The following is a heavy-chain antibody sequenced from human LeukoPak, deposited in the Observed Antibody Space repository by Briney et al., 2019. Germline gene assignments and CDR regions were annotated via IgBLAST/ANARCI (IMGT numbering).Heavy chain of an antibody. D-gene: IGHD3-10*01. V-gene: IGHV4-4*02. CDR2: IYHSGST. CDR3: ARSYYYGSGSYFY. Sequence: SGALSLTCAVAGGSISSSNWWSWVRQPPGKGLEWSGEIYHSGSTNYNPSLKSRVTISVDKSKNQFSLKLSSVTAADTAVYYCARSYYYGSGSYFYWGQGTMVTVSS. CDR1: GGSISSSNW. J-gene: IGHJ4*02.